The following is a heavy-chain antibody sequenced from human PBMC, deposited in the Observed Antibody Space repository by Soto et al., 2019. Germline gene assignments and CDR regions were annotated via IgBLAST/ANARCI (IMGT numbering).Heavy chain of an antibody. J-gene: IGHJ4*02. D-gene: IGHD5-12*01. V-gene: IGHV3-30*18. CDR3: AKDLREMATIRPDY. CDR1: GFTFSSFG. Sequence: QVQLVESGGGVVQPGGSLRLSCAASGFTFSSFGIHWVRQAPGKGLEWVAVISYDGIDKNYGDSVKGRFTISRENSKNMVYPQMNSLRAEDTAVYYCAKDLREMATIRPDYWGQGILVTVSS. CDR2: ISYDGIDK.